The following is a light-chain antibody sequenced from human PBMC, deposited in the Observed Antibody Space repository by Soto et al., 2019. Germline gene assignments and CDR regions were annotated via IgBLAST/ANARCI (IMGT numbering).Light chain of an antibody. Sequence: EIVLTQSPGTLSLSPGERATLSCRASQSVSSSYLAWYQQKPGQAPRLLIYGASSRATGIPDGFSGSGSGTDFTLSISRLEPEDFAVYSCLQYGISPLTFGGGTKVEIK. CDR3: LQYGISPLT. CDR1: QSVSSSY. CDR2: GAS. V-gene: IGKV3-20*01. J-gene: IGKJ4*01.